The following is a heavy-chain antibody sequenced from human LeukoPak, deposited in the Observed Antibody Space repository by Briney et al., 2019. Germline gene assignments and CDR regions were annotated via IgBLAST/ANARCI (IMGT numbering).Heavy chain of an antibody. Sequence: SETLSLTCSVSDGSINSYYWNWIRRPPGKGLEWIGYIYYSGSTYYNPSLKSRVTISVDTSKNQFSLKLSSVTAADTAVYYCAREKKLVPEYYFDYWGQGTLVTVSS. CDR3: AREKKLVPEYYFDY. V-gene: IGHV4-59*12. CDR1: DGSINSYY. D-gene: IGHD6-13*01. CDR2: IYYSGST. J-gene: IGHJ4*02.